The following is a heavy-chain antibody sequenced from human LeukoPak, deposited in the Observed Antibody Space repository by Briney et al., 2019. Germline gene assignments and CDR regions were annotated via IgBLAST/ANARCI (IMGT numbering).Heavy chain of an antibody. CDR3: ARAATYYDFWSGYYRANYYFDY. CDR2: ISAYNGNT. V-gene: IGHV1-18*01. Sequence: GASVKVSCKASGYTFTSYGISWVRQAPGQGLEWMGWISAYNGNTNYARKLQGRVTMTTDTSTSTAYMELRSLRSDDTAVYYCARAATYYDFWSGYYRANYYFDYWGQGTLVTVSS. J-gene: IGHJ4*02. CDR1: GYTFTSYG. D-gene: IGHD3-3*01.